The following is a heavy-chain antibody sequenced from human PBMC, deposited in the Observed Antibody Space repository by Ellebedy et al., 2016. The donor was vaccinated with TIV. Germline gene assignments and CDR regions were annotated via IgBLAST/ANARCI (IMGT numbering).Heavy chain of an antibody. V-gene: IGHV3-48*01. Sequence: GESLKISCVASGFTFSNYSMNWVRQAPGKGLEWVSYISSSSTIIEYADSVKGRFTISSDNAKNSLFLHMNSLRAEDTALYYCVAEAWFRFDNWGQGTLVTVSS. CDR2: ISSSSTII. J-gene: IGHJ4*02. CDR3: VAEAWFRFDN. CDR1: GFTFSNYS. D-gene: IGHD3-9*01.